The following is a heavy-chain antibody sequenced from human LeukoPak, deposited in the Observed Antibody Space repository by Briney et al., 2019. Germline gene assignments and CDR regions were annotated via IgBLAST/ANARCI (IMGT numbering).Heavy chain of an antibody. CDR3: ARDRDSSSRPFDY. V-gene: IGHV3-11*04. CDR2: ISSSGSTI. D-gene: IGHD6-6*01. Sequence: SGGSLRLSCAASGFTFSDYYMSWIRQAPGKGLEWVSYISSSGSTIYYADSVKGRFTISRDNAKNSLYLQMNSLRAEDTAVYYCARDRDSSSRPFDYWGQGTLVTVSS. J-gene: IGHJ4*02. CDR1: GFTFSDYY.